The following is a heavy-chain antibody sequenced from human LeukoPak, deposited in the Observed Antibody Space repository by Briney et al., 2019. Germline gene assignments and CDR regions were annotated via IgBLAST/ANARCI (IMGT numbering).Heavy chain of an antibody. CDR2: IYPGDSDT. J-gene: IGHJ5*02. D-gene: IGHD2-21*02. Sequence: GESLKISCKGSGYSFTSYWIGWVRQMPGKGLEWMGIIYPGDSDTIYSPSFKGRVTISADKSISTAYLQWSSLKDSDTAIYYCARHPLSAMTDLGGFDPWGQGTLVTVSS. V-gene: IGHV5-51*01. CDR1: GYSFTSYW. CDR3: ARHPLSAMTDLGGFDP.